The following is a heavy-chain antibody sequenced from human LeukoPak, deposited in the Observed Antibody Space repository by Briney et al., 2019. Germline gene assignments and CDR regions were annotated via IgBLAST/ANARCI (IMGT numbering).Heavy chain of an antibody. Sequence: GESLKISCKASGYSFTSYWIGWVRQMPGKGLEWMGIVYPDDSDTRYSPSFQGQVTISADKSINTAYLQWSSLEASDTAMYYCARLNPYGSGSYSFDYWGRGTLVTVSS. J-gene: IGHJ4*02. V-gene: IGHV5-51*01. CDR1: GYSFTSYW. CDR2: VYPDDSDT. CDR3: ARLNPYGSGSYSFDY. D-gene: IGHD3-10*01.